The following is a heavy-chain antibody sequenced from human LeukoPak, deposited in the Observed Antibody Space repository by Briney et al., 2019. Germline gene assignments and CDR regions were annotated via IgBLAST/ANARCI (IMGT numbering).Heavy chain of an antibody. V-gene: IGHV1-2*06. Sequence: ASVKVSCKASGYTFTGYYMHWVRQAPGQGLEWMGRINPNSGGTNYAQKFQGRVAMTRDTSISTAYMELSRLRSDDTAVYHCARDLRKYYYDSSGYLPWGQGTLVTVSS. J-gene: IGHJ5*02. CDR3: ARDLRKYYYDSSGYLP. D-gene: IGHD3-22*01. CDR2: INPNSGGT. CDR1: GYTFTGYY.